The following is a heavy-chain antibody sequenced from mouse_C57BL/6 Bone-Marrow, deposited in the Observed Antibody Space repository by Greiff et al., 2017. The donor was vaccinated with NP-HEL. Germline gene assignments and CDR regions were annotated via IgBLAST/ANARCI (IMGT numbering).Heavy chain of an antibody. CDR1: GYTFTNYW. CDR3: ARRGITTVVEPWYFDV. Sequence: VQLKQSGAELVRPGTSVKMSCKASGYTFTNYWIGWAKQRPGHGLEWIGDIYPGGGYTNYNEKFKGKATLTADKSSSTAYMQFSSLTSEDSAIYYCARRGITTVVEPWYFDVWGTGTTVTVSS. CDR2: IYPGGGYT. D-gene: IGHD1-1*01. J-gene: IGHJ1*03. V-gene: IGHV1-63*01.